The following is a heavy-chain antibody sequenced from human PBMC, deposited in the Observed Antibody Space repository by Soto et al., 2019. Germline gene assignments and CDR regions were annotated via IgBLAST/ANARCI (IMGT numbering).Heavy chain of an antibody. CDR3: ARDQPLRFLEWLQNDAFDI. D-gene: IGHD3-3*01. CDR2: IWYDGSNK. V-gene: IGHV3-33*01. CDR1: GFTFSSYG. Sequence: QVQLVESGGGVVQPGRSLRLSCAASGFTFSSYGTHWVRQAPGKGLEWVAVIWYDGSNKYYADSVKGRFTISRDNSKNTLYLQMNSLRAEDTAVYYCARDQPLRFLEWLQNDAFDIWGQGTMVTVSS. J-gene: IGHJ3*02.